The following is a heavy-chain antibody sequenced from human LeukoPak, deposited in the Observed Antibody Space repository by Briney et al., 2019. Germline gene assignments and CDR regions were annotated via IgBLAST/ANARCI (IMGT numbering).Heavy chain of an antibody. V-gene: IGHV4-59*08. D-gene: IGHD2-15*01. CDR2: IYYSGST. Sequence: SETLSLTCSVSGGSISSYYWSWIRQPQGQGLECIGYIYYSGSTNYNPSLTSRVTISVDTSKNHFSLNLSSVTAADTAVYYCARRVRAYCSGGSCYDDWYFDLWGRGTLVTVSS. CDR1: GGSISSYY. CDR3: ARRVRAYCSGGSCYDDWYFDL. J-gene: IGHJ2*01.